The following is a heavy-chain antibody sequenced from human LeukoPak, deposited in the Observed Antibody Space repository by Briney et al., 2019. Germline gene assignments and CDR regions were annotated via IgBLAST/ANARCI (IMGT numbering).Heavy chain of an antibody. V-gene: IGHV3-7*01. J-gene: IGHJ4*02. CDR2: KQHDESVD. CDR3: ARVQTPFY. CDR1: GFTFRNYW. Sequence: PGGSLRLSCGASGFTFRNYWRTTVPQAPGKGLEWVATKQHDESVDYDLDAVEGRVTISRDKAKRSGCLQMDSLRDEDTSVYYCARVQTPFYWGQGSVVTVPS.